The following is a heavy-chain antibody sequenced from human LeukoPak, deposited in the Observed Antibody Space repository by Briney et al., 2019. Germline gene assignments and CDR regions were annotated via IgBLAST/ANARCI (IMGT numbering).Heavy chain of an antibody. D-gene: IGHD3-9*01. CDR2: IYHSGST. V-gene: IGHV4-4*02. J-gene: IGHJ4*02. Sequence: SETLSLTCAVSGASISSSNWWSWVRQPPGKGLEWIGVIYHSGSTNYNPSLKSRVTISVDKSKNQFSLKLSSVTAADTAVYYCARALTDMLTGYGFYFDYWGQRTLVTVSS. CDR3: ARALTDMLTGYGFYFDY. CDR1: GASISSSNW.